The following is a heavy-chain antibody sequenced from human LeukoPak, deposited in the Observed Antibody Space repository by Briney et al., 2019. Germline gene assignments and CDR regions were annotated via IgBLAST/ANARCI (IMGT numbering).Heavy chain of an antibody. CDR3: ARVRWVGQQLVPLYYFDY. CDR2: FYYSGST. D-gene: IGHD6-13*01. V-gene: IGHV4-59*01. CDR1: GVSITSYY. J-gene: IGHJ4*02. Sequence: SETLSLTCTVSGVSITSYYWSWIRQPPGKGLEWIGYFYYSGSTNYNPSLKSRVTISVDTSKNQFSLKLTSVTAADTAVYYRARVRWVGQQLVPLYYFDYWGQGTLVTVSS.